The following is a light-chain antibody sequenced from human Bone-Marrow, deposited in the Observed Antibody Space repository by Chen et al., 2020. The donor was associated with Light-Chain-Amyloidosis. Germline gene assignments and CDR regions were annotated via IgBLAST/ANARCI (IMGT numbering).Light chain of an antibody. V-gene: IGLV3-21*02. CDR3: QVWDRSSDRPL. J-gene: IGLJ3*02. Sequence: SYVLTQPSSVSVAPGQTATIACGGNNIGSTSVHWYQQTPGQAPLLVVYDDSDRPSGIPDRLCGSNSGNPATLTISRVEAGEEADYYCQVWDRSSDRPLFGGGTKLTVL. CDR1: NIGSTS. CDR2: DDS.